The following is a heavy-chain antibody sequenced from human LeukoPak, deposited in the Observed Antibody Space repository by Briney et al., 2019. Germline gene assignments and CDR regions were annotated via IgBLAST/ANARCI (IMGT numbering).Heavy chain of an antibody. CDR2: INSDGGTT. Sequence: GGSLRLSCAASGFTFSSYWIRWVRQAPGKGLVWVSRINSDGGTTTYADSVKGRFTTSRDNAKNTLYLQMSSLRVEDTAMYYCARENCGSTSCYWGFDYWGLGTLVTVSS. CDR3: ARENCGSTSCYWGFDY. D-gene: IGHD2-2*01. J-gene: IGHJ4*02. CDR1: GFTFSSYW. V-gene: IGHV3-74*01.